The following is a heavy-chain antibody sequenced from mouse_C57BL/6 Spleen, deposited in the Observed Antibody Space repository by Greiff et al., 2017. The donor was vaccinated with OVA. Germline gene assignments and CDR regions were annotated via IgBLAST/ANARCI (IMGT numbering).Heavy chain of an antibody. CDR3: ARADSNYAY. CDR1: GYTFTSYW. Sequence: QVQLQQPGAELVKPGASVKLSCKASGYTFTSYWMQWVKQRPGQGLEWIGEIDPSDSYTNYNQKFKGKATLTVDTSSSTAYMQLSSLTSEDSAVYYCARADSNYAYWGQGTLVTVSA. J-gene: IGHJ3*01. CDR2: IDPSDSYT. V-gene: IGHV1-50*01. D-gene: IGHD2-5*01.